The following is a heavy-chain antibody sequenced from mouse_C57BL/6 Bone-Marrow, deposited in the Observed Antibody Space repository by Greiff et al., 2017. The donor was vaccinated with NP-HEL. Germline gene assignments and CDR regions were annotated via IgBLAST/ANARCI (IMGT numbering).Heavy chain of an antibody. CDR1: GYTFTSYW. CDR2: IYPSDSET. CDR3: ARSPKSYWYFDV. V-gene: IGHV1-61*01. Sequence: QVQLQQPGAELVRPGSSVKLSCKASGYTFTSYWMDWVKQRPGQGLEWIGNIYPSDSETHYNQKFKDKATLTVDKSSSTAYMQLSSLTSEDSAVYYCARSPKSYWYFDVWGTGTTVTVSS. J-gene: IGHJ1*03.